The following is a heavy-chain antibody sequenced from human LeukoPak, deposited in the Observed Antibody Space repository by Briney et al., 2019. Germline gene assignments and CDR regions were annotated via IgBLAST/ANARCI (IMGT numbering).Heavy chain of an antibody. V-gene: IGHV1-69*01. J-gene: IGHJ4*02. D-gene: IGHD3-22*01. CDR1: GGTFSSYA. Sequence: SVKVSCKAYGGTFSSYAISWVRQAPGQGLEWMGGIIPIFGTANYAQKFQGRVTITADESTSTAYMELSSLRSEDTAVYYCARGAYYDSSGYYPFDYWGQGTLVTVSS. CDR2: IIPIFGTA. CDR3: ARGAYYDSSGYYPFDY.